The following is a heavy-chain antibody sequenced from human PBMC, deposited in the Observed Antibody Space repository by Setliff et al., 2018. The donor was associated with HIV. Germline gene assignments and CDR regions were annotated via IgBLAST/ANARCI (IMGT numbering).Heavy chain of an antibody. Sequence: SETLSLTCTVSGDSISSGDYYWSWIRQPPGKGLEWIGNIYYSGSTYYNPSLKSRVTISVHRSKNQFSLKLSSVTAADTAVYYCARSILVPAAMDYYYYGMDVWGQGTTVTVSS. V-gene: IGHV4-30-4*08. CDR1: GDSISSGDYY. CDR2: IYYSGST. CDR3: ARSILVPAAMDYYYYGMDV. J-gene: IGHJ6*02. D-gene: IGHD2-2*01.